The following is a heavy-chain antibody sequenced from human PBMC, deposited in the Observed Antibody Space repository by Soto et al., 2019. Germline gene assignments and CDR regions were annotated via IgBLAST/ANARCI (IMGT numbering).Heavy chain of an antibody. J-gene: IGHJ6*02. CDR3: ARDLAAAGKGVSYYYYGMDV. V-gene: IGHV1-8*01. Sequence: ASVKVSFKASGYALTSYDINWVRQATGQGLEWMGWMNPNSGNTGYAQKFQGRVTMTRNTSISTAYMELSSLRSEDTAVYYCARDLAAAGKGVSYYYYGMDVCGQGTTVTVSS. CDR2: MNPNSGNT. D-gene: IGHD6-13*01. CDR1: GYALTSYD.